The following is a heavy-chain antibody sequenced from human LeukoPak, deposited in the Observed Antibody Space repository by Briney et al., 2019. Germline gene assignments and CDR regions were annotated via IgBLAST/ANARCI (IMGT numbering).Heavy chain of an antibody. CDR1: GGTFSSYA. D-gene: IGHD2-15*01. CDR2: IIPIFGTA. J-gene: IGHJ5*02. CDR3: ARESLAPSYCSGGSCYSRWFDP. V-gene: IGHV1-69*13. Sequence: SVKVSCKASGGTFSSYAISWVRQAPGQGLEWMGGIIPIFGTANYAQKFQGRVTITADESTSTAYMELSSLRSEDTAVYYCARESLAPSYCSGGSCYSRWFDPWGQGTLVTASS.